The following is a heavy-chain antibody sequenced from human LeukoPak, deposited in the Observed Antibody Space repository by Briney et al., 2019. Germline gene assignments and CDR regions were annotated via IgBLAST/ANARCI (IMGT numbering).Heavy chain of an antibody. CDR2: INPNSGGT. D-gene: IGHD4-17*01. Sequence: ASVKVSCKASGYTFTGYYMHWVRQAPGQGLEWVGWINPNSGGTNYAQKFQGRVTMTRDTSISTAYMELSRLRSDDTAVYYCARDYGDYRSPPSDFDYWGQGTLVTVSS. J-gene: IGHJ4*02. CDR1: GYTFTGYY. V-gene: IGHV1-2*02. CDR3: ARDYGDYRSPPSDFDY.